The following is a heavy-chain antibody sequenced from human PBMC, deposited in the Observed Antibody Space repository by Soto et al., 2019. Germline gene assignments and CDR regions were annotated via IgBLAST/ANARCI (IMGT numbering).Heavy chain of an antibody. Sequence: SGGSLRLSCAASGFTFSDYYMSWIRQAPGKGLGWVSYISSSGSTIYYADSVKGRFTISRDNAKNSLYLQMNSLRAEDTAVYYCARGATYYDISNFDYGGQGTLVTVSS. CDR1: GFTFSDYY. CDR3: ARGATYYDISNFDY. J-gene: IGHJ4*02. V-gene: IGHV3-11*01. CDR2: ISSSGSTI. D-gene: IGHD3-9*01.